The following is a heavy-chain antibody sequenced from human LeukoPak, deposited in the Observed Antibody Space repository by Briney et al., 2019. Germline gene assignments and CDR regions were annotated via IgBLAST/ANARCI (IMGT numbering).Heavy chain of an antibody. J-gene: IGHJ3*02. V-gene: IGHV3-53*01. CDR2: IYSGGST. CDR3: ARGFYYYDSSGSKLGSDDAFDI. CDR1: GFTVSSNY. Sequence: GGSLRLSCAASGFTVSSNYMSWVRQAPGKGLEWVSVIYSGGSTYYADSVKGRFTISRDNAKNSLYLQMNSLRAEDTAVYYCARGFYYYDSSGSKLGSDDAFDIWGQGTMVTVSS. D-gene: IGHD3-22*01.